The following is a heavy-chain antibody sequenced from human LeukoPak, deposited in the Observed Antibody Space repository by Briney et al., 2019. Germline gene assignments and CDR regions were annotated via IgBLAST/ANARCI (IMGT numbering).Heavy chain of an antibody. CDR3: ARDPGSSSWVPRYYYMDV. Sequence: TSSETLSLTCTVSGGSISSYYWSWIRQPPGKGLEWIGYIYYGGSTNYNPSLKSRVTISVDTSKNQFSLKLSSVTAADTAVYYCARDPGSSSWVPRYYYMDVWGKGTTVTVSS. J-gene: IGHJ6*03. CDR2: IYYGGST. CDR1: GGSISSYY. D-gene: IGHD6-13*01. V-gene: IGHV4-59*01.